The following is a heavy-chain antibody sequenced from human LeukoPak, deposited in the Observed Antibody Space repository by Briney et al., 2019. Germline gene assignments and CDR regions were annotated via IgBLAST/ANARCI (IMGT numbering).Heavy chain of an antibody. CDR3: ARGKRGYDILTGYSQYNYFDP. V-gene: IGHV4-61*02. D-gene: IGHD3-9*01. CDR2: IYTSGSN. J-gene: IGHJ5*02. Sequence: TLTLTCAVSDGSFSSDTLSWNWLPQPAGRGLECFGRIYTSGSNYYNPFLKSRAITSQDTYKHQISLKQSSGTAADTAVYYCARGKRGYDILTGYSQYNYFDPWGQGTLVTVSS. CDR1: DGSFSSDTLS.